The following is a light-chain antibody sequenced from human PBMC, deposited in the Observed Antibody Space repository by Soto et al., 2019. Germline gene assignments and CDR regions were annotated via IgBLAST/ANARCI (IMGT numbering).Light chain of an antibody. V-gene: IGLV2-14*01. Sequence: QSALTQPASVSGSPGQSITISCTGTSRDVGDYNYVSWYQQHPGKAPKLMIYDVRNRPSGVSNRFSGPKSGNTASLTISGLQAEDEADYYCSSYTSNDTYVFGTGTKVTVL. J-gene: IGLJ1*01. CDR3: SSYTSNDTYV. CDR2: DVR. CDR1: SRDVGDYNY.